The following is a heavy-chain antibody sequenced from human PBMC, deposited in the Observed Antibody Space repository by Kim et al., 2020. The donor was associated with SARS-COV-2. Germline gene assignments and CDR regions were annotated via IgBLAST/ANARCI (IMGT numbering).Heavy chain of an antibody. V-gene: IGHV1-46*01. J-gene: IGHJ4*02. CDR3: ARGPGYSSGWYY. D-gene: IGHD6-19*01. Sequence: SYAQKFPGRVTMTRDTSTSTVYMELSSLRSEDTAVYYCARGPGYSSGWYYWGQGTLVTVSS.